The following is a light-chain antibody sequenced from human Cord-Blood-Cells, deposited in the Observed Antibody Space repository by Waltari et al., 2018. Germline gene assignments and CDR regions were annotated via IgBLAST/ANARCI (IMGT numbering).Light chain of an antibody. CDR1: QSIRSY. J-gene: IGKJ5*01. Sequence: MQMTQSPSSLSASVAARVSSTCRTSQSIRSYLNWYQQKPGKAPKLLIYAPSSLQSGVPSRFSGSGSGTDFTLTISSLQPEDFATYYCQQSYSTPITFGQGTRLEIK. CDR3: QQSYSTPIT. CDR2: APS. V-gene: IGKV1-39*01.